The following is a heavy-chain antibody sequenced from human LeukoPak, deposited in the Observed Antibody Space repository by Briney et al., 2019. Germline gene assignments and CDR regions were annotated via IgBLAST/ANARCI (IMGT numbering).Heavy chain of an antibody. V-gene: IGHV4-59*12. CDR1: GGSISSYY. J-gene: IGHJ4*02. D-gene: IGHD1-26*01. Sequence: TPSETLSLTCTVSGGSISSYYWSWIRQPPGKGLEWIGYIYYSGSTNYNPSLKSRVTISVDTSKNQFSLKLSSVTAADTAVYYCARLLRRLGYFDYWGQGTLVTVSS. CDR2: IYYSGST. CDR3: ARLLRRLGYFDY.